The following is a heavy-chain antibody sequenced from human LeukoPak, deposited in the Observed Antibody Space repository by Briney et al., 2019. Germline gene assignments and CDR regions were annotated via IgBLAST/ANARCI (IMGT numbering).Heavy chain of an antibody. Sequence: GGSLRLSCAASGFTFSNYALTWVRQAPAKGLEWISTIGSTGGRTFYADSVKGRFTISRDNSKNSLYLQMNSLRAEDTALYYCAKNSCVSWRVSDDWGQGTLVTVSS. CDR1: GFTFSNYA. CDR2: IGSTGGRT. CDR3: AKNSCVSWRVSDD. D-gene: IGHD3-22*01. V-gene: IGHV3-23*01. J-gene: IGHJ4*02.